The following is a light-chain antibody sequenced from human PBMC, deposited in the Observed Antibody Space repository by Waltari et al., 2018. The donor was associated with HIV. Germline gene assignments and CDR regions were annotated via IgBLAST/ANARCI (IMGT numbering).Light chain of an antibody. Sequence: QSALTQPASVSGSPGQSITISCTGTSSDVGGYNYVSWYQQHPGKAPKPMIYDVSNRPSGVSNRFSGSKSCNTASLTISGLQAEDEADYYCSSYTSSSTVVFGGGTKLTVL. CDR3: SSYTSSSTVV. CDR2: DVS. J-gene: IGLJ2*01. CDR1: SSDVGGYNY. V-gene: IGLV2-14*01.